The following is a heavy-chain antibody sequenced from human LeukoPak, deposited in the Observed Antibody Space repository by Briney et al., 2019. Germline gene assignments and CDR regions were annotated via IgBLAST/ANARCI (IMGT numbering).Heavy chain of an antibody. Sequence: GGSLRLSCAATGFTFLTNAMSWARQAPGKGLEWVSAISGRTGGTYYADSVKGRFTISRDNSKNTLYLQMDSLRAEDEAVYYCAKCASSGCHLIGCWVRGTLATVSS. CDR3: AKCASSGCHLIGC. D-gene: IGHD6-25*01. J-gene: IGHJ4*02. V-gene: IGHV3-23*01. CDR2: ISGRTGGT. CDR1: GFTFLTNA.